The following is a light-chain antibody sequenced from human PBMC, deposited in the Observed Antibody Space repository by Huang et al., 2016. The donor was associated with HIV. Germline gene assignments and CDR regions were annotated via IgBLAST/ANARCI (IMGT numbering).Light chain of an antibody. V-gene: IGKV3-11*01. CDR2: DAT. J-gene: IGKJ4*01. CDR3: QQRIQWPRLT. Sequence: EIVLTQSPATLSLSPGERATLSCRASQNITSFLAWYRQKPGQAPRLLIFDATNRATGTPARFSGSGSGTDFTLTSHSLEPEDFAVYYCQQRIQWPRLTFGGGTRVE. CDR1: QNITSF.